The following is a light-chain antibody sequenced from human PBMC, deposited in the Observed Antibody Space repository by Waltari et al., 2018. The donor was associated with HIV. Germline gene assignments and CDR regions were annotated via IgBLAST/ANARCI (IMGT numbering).Light chain of an antibody. CDR1: ESVSSSY. V-gene: IGKV3-20*01. CDR2: GAS. CDR3: QQYHRSLT. Sequence: EIVLTQSPGTLSLSPGARATLSCRASESVSSSYLAWYQQKPGQAPRLLIFGASSRATGIPDRFSGSGSGTDFTLTISRLEPEDFALYYCQQYHRSLTFGGGTKVEIK. J-gene: IGKJ4*01.